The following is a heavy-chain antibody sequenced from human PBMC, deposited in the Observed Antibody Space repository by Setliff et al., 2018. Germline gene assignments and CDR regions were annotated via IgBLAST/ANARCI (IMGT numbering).Heavy chain of an antibody. D-gene: IGHD3-16*02. J-gene: IGHJ6*03. CDR2: IFLTGST. V-gene: IGHV4-61*10. CDR3: ARGYHYYYMDV. CDR1: GESIDSVATGNHY. Sequence: SETLSLTCIVSGESIDSVATGNHYWNWIRQPVGKGLEWIGHIFLTGSTDYDPSFRSRATVIVDTSKNQFSLRLSSVTAADTAVYYCARGYHYYYMDVWGKGTTVTVSS.